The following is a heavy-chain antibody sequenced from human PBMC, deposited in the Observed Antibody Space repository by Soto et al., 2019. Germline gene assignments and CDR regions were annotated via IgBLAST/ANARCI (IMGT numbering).Heavy chain of an antibody. Sequence: SETLSLTCSVSGGSISGSYWSWIRQSPGKGLEWLGYGYYTGSTNYSPSLRSRVSISVDTSKNEFSLRLSSVTAADTAVYFCARSVAVTGAHIDYWGQGTQVTVSS. D-gene: IGHD2-8*02. V-gene: IGHV4-59*01. J-gene: IGHJ4*02. CDR2: GYYTGST. CDR1: GGSISGSY. CDR3: ARSVAVTGAHIDY.